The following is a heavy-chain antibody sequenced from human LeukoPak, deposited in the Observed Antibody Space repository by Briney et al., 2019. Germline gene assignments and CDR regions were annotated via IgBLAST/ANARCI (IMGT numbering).Heavy chain of an antibody. CDR2: INPKSGGT. Sequence: ASVKVSCKASGYTFTGYYMHWVRQAPGQGLEWMGWINPKSGGTNYAQKFQGRVTMTRDTSITTAYMELSSLRSEDTAVYYCAREPPRGDSSGYYPYWGQGTLVTVSS. D-gene: IGHD3-22*01. CDR1: GYTFTGYY. V-gene: IGHV1-2*02. J-gene: IGHJ4*02. CDR3: AREPPRGDSSGYYPY.